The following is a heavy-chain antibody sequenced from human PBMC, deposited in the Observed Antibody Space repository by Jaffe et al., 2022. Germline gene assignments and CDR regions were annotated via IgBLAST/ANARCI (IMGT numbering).Heavy chain of an antibody. CDR3: AKDSGAYGSDF. V-gene: IGHV3-30*02. Sequence: QVQLVESGGGVVQPGGSLRLSCAASGFTFSSYGMHWVRQAPGKGLEWVAYIRYDGSTRYCADSVKGRCTISRDNSKNTLYLQMNSLRVEDTAVYYCAKDSGAYGSDFWGQGTLVTVSS. CDR1: GFTFSSYG. D-gene: IGHD5-12*01. CDR2: IRYDGSTR. J-gene: IGHJ4*02.